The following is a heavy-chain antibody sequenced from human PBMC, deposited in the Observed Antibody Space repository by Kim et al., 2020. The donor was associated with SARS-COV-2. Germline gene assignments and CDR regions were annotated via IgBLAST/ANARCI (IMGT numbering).Heavy chain of an antibody. CDR2: INHSGST. D-gene: IGHD3-10*01. Sequence: SETLSLTCAVYGGSFSGYYWSWIRQPPGKGLEWIGEINHSGSTNYNPSLKSRVTISVDTSKNQFSLKLSSVTAADTAVYYCARGDGSGSYGTRRVGYWGQGTLVTVSS. CDR1: GGSFSGYY. V-gene: IGHV4-34*01. CDR3: ARGDGSGSYGTRRVGY. J-gene: IGHJ4*02.